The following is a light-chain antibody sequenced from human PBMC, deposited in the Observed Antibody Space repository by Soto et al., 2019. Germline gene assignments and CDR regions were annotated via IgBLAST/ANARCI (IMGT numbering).Light chain of an antibody. CDR2: LAS. CDR3: QKYNSAPL. Sequence: DIQMTQSPSSLSASVGDRITITCRTSQSISNYLAWYQQKSGEVPKLLIYLASTLRSGVPSRFSGSRSGTDCIPTISSLQAEDVAIYYCQKYNSAPLFGGGTKVEI. CDR1: QSISNY. J-gene: IGKJ4*01. V-gene: IGKV1-27*01.